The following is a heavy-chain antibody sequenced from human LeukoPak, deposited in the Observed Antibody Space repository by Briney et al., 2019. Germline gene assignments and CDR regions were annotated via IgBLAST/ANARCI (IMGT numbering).Heavy chain of an antibody. Sequence: GGSLRLSCAASGFTLSDYYMSWIRQAPGKGLEWVSYISSSSSYTNYADSVKGRFTISRDNAKNSLYLQMNSLRAEDTAVYYCARGFLWFGELLYPAPFDYWGQGTLVTVSS. D-gene: IGHD3-10*01. J-gene: IGHJ4*02. CDR3: ARGFLWFGELLYPAPFDY. CDR2: ISSSSSYT. V-gene: IGHV3-11*06. CDR1: GFTLSDYY.